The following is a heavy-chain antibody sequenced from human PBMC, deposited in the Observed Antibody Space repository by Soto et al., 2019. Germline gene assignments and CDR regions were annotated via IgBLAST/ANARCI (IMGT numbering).Heavy chain of an antibody. D-gene: IGHD3-3*01. CDR2: ISYDGSNK. Sequence: GGSLRLSCAASGFTFSSYAMHWFRQAPGKGLEWVAVISYDGSNKYYADSVKGRFTISRDNSKNTLYLQMNSLRAEDTAVYYCARGNISRITIFGVVTEAYGMDVWGQGTTVTVS. CDR3: ARGNISRITIFGVVTEAYGMDV. V-gene: IGHV3-30-3*01. CDR1: GFTFSSYA. J-gene: IGHJ6*02.